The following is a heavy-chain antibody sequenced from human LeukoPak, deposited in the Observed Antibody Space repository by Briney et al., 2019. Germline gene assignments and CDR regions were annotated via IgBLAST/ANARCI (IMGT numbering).Heavy chain of an antibody. CDR3: ARGRYNWSY. CDR1: GGSISSSSYY. CDR2: IYHSGST. J-gene: IGHJ4*02. Sequence: SETLSLTCTVSGGSISSSSYYWGWIRQPPGKGLEWIGSIYHSGSTNYNPSLKSRVTISVDTSKNQFSLKLSSVTAADTAVYYCARGRYNWSYWGQGTLVTVSS. D-gene: IGHD1-20*01. V-gene: IGHV4-39*07.